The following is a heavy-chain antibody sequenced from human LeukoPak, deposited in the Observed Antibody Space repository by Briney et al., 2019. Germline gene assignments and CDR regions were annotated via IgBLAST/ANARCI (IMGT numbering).Heavy chain of an antibody. J-gene: IGHJ5*02. V-gene: IGHV3-30*18. CDR2: ISYDGSNK. D-gene: IGHD1-1*01. Sequence: GRSLRLSCAASGFTFSSYGMHWVRQAPGKGLEWVAVISYDGSNKYYADSVKGRFTISRDNFKNTLYLQMNSLRAEDTAVYYCAKIRGPSGTTGDWFDPWGQGTLVTVSS. CDR3: AKIRGPSGTTGDWFDP. CDR1: GFTFSSYG.